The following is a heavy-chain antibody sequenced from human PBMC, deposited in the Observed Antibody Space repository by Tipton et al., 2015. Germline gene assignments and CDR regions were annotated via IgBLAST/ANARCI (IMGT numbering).Heavy chain of an antibody. V-gene: IGHV4-59*01. D-gene: IGHD5-24*01. J-gene: IGHJ6*02. CDR3: ARDLEHGMDV. CDR1: DGSISDDY. Sequence: TLSLTCTVSDGSISDDYWSWIRQPPGKGLEWIGYISYTETSHYNPSLKSRVTMSRDTSKNQFSLRLSSVTAADTAVYYCARDLEHGMDVWGQGTTVIVSS. CDR2: ISYTETS.